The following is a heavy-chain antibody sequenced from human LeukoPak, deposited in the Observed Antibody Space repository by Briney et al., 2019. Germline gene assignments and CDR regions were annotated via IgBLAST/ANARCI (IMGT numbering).Heavy chain of an antibody. J-gene: IGHJ6*03. CDR3: ARMYGDYPTHYYYYYYMDV. CDR2: VYYSGNT. CDR1: GGSISISPCY. V-gene: IGHV4-39*01. D-gene: IGHD4-17*01. Sequence: PSETLSLTCTVSGGSISISPCYWGWIRQPPGKGLEWIGSVYYSGNTYYNPSLKSRVTIPVDTSKNQFSLNLSSVTAADTAVYYCARMYGDYPTHYYYYYYMDVWGKGTTVTVSS.